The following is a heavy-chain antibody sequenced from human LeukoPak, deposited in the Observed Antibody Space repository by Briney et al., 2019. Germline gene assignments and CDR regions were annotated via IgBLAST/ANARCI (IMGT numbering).Heavy chain of an antibody. CDR1: GGTFSSYA. V-gene: IGHV1-69*13. J-gene: IGHJ4*02. Sequence: SVKVSCKASGGTFSSYAISWVRQAPGQGLEWMGGIIPIFGTANYAQKFQGRVTITADESTSTAYMELSSLRSEDTAVYYCARSKAVADPPSPFDYWGQGTLVTVSS. CDR2: IIPIFGTA. D-gene: IGHD6-19*01. CDR3: ARSKAVADPPSPFDY.